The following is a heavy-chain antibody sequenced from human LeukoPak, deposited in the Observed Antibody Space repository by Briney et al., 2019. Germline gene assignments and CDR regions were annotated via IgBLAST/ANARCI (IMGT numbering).Heavy chain of an antibody. Sequence: SETLSLTCAVYGGSFSGYYWSWIRQPPGKGLEWIGEINHSGSTNYNPSLKSRVTISVDTSKNQFSLKLNSVTAADTAVYYCAIRPNCSGGSCNWFDPWGQGTLVTVSS. J-gene: IGHJ5*02. D-gene: IGHD2-15*01. V-gene: IGHV4-34*01. CDR3: AIRPNCSGGSCNWFDP. CDR2: INHSGST. CDR1: GGSFSGYY.